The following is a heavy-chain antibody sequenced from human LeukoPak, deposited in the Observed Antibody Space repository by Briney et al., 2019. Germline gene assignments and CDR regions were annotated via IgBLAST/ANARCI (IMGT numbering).Heavy chain of an antibody. CDR1: GGSFSGYY. CDR3: AILNIAAARGWFDH. CDR2: INHSGST. J-gene: IGHJ5*02. V-gene: IGHV4-34*01. D-gene: IGHD6-13*01. Sequence: SETLSLTCAVYGGSFSGYYWSWIRQPPGKGLEWIGEINHSGSTNYNPSLKSRVTISVDTSKNQFSLKLSSVTAADTAVYYCAILNIAAARGWFDHWGQGTLVTVSS.